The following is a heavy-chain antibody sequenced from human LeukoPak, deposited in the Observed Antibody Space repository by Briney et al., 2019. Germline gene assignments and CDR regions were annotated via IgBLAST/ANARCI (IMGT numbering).Heavy chain of an antibody. V-gene: IGHV3-23*01. D-gene: IGHD2-15*01. CDR2: ITTSGGST. Sequence: GGSLRLSCAASGFTFSSYAMSWVRQAPGKGLQWVSSITTSGGSTYYADSVKGRSTISRDNSKNTLYLQMNSLRAEDTAVYYCAKGVALGIDYWGQGTLVTVSS. CDR1: GFTFSSYA. J-gene: IGHJ4*02. CDR3: AKGVALGIDY.